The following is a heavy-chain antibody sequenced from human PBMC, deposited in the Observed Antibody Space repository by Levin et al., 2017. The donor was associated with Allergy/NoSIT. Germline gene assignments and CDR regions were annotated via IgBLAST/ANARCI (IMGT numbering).Heavy chain of an antibody. CDR3: ARGLRGGLDP. CDR1: GFTFSNYD. CDR2: IATAGDT. D-gene: IGHD3-16*01. J-gene: IGHJ5*02. V-gene: IGHV3-13*01. Sequence: GGSLRLSCAASGFTFSNYDMHWVRQVTGKGLEWVSSIATAGDTYYSGSVKGRFTISRENAKNSLYLQMNSLRAGDTAVYYCARGLRGGLDPWGQGTLVIVSS.